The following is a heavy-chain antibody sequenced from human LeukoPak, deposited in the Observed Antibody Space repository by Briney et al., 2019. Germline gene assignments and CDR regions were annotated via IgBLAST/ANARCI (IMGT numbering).Heavy chain of an antibody. V-gene: IGHV4-4*02. CDR1: GGSISSSNW. J-gene: IGHJ4*02. Sequence: SGTLSLTCAVSGGSISSSNWWSWVRQPPGKGLEWIGEIYHSGSTNYNPSLKSRVTISVDKSKNQFSLKLSSVTAADTAVYYCARWHYYDSSGYSPYFDYWGQGTLVTVSS. CDR3: ARWHYYDSSGYSPYFDY. CDR2: IYHSGST. D-gene: IGHD3-22*01.